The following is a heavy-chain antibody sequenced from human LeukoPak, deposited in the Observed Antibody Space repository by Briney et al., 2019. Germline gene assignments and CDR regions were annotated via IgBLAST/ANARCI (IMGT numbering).Heavy chain of an antibody. V-gene: IGHV4-59*08. CDR3: ARKSGGAPSDYFDY. D-gene: IGHD3-16*01. CDR1: GGSISSYY. J-gene: IGHJ4*02. CDR2: IYYSGST. Sequence: SETLSLTCTVSGGSISSYYWSWIRQPPGKGLEWIGYIYYSGSTNYNPSLKSRVTISVDTSKNQFSLKLSSVTAADTAVYYCARKSGGAPSDYFDYWGQGTLVTVSS.